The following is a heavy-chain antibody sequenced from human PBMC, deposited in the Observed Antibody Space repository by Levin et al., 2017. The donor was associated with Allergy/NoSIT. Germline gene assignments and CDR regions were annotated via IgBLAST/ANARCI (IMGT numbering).Heavy chain of an antibody. V-gene: IGHV2-5*02. CDR1: GFSLDTEKVG. CDR3: AHSRPQYYYDNSGYYFDF. CDR2: IYWDGNN. J-gene: IGHJ4*02. D-gene: IGHD3-22*01. Sequence: GSGPTLVKPAQTLTLTCTFSGFSLDTEKVGVGWIRQPPGKALEWLALIYWDGNNHYSPSLSSRLTITKDASKNQVVLTVTSIDAADTATYYCAHSRPQYYYDNSGYYFDFWGQGTLVTVSS.